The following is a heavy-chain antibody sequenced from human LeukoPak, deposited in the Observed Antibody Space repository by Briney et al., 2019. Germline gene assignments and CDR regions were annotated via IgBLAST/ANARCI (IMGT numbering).Heavy chain of an antibody. Sequence: PGGSLRLSCAASGFTFSSYSMNWVRQAPGKGLEWVSSISSSSSYIYYADSVKGRFTISRDNAKNSLYLQMNSLRAEDTAVYYCARDQPYYDILTEDVWGQGTTATVSS. V-gene: IGHV3-21*01. CDR1: GFTFSSYS. D-gene: IGHD3-9*01. CDR3: ARDQPYYDILTEDV. J-gene: IGHJ6*02. CDR2: ISSSSSYI.